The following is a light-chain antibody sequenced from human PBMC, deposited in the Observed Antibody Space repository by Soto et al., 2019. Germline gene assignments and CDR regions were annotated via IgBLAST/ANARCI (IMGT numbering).Light chain of an antibody. Sequence: QSALTQPPSASGSPGQSVTISCTGTSSDVGGYNYVSWYQQHPGKAPKLMIYEVNKRPSGVPDRFSGSKSGNTASLIVSGLQAEDEADYYCSSHSGSNLVVFGGGTKVTVL. CDR1: SSDVGGYNY. CDR2: EVN. J-gene: IGLJ2*01. CDR3: SSHSGSNLVV. V-gene: IGLV2-8*01.